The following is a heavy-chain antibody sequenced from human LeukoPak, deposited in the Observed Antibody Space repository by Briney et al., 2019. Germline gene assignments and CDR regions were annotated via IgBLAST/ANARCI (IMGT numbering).Heavy chain of an antibody. D-gene: IGHD6-6*01. V-gene: IGHV3-48*04. J-gene: IGHJ4*02. CDR2: ISSSGSTI. CDR3: AIGWQLDRFDY. Sequence: GGSLRLSCAASGFTFSSYGMHWVRQAPGKGLEWVSYISSSGSTIYYADSVKGRFTISRDNAQNSLYLQMNSLRAEDTAVYYCAIGWQLDRFDYWGQGTLVTVSS. CDR1: GFTFSSYG.